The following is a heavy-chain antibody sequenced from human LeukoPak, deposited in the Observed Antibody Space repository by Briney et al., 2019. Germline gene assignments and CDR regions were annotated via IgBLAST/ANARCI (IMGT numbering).Heavy chain of an antibody. CDR3: ASASYYGSGSYRRPLDY. CDR1: GFTFSSYA. CDR2: ISYDGSNK. D-gene: IGHD3-10*01. V-gene: IGHV3-30*04. J-gene: IGHJ4*02. Sequence: PGGSLRLSCAASGFTFSSYAMHWVRQAPGKGLEWVAVISYDGSNKYYADSVKGRFTISRDNSKNTLYLQMNSLRAEDTAVYYCASASYYGSGSYRRPLDYWGQGTLVTVSS.